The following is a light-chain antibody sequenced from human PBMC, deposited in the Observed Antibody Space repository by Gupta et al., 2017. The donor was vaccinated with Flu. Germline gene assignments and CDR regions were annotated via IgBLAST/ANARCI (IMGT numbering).Light chain of an antibody. CDR1: QSVSNNY. V-gene: IGKV3-20*01. Sequence: RATLTCRASQSVSNNYLAWYQQKPGQAPRLLIYGTSNRATAIPDRFSGSGSGTDFSLSISRLEPEDFAVYYCQHYGSSPPITFGQGTRLEI. CDR3: QHYGSSPPIT. CDR2: GTS. J-gene: IGKJ5*01.